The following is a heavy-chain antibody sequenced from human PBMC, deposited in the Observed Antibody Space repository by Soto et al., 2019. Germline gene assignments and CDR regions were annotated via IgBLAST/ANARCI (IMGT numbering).Heavy chain of an antibody. CDR3: ATLDTAEIQPAAY. D-gene: IGHD5-18*01. Sequence: PGGSLKLSCAGSGFHFIAYWLSWVRPGPGKGLEWVAMINRGASGTHYVDSVKGRFTISRDNAKNSLYLQMNSLRVEDTAVYYCATLDTAEIQPAAYWGQGT. J-gene: IGHJ4*02. CDR1: GFHFIAYW. CDR2: INRGASGT. V-gene: IGHV3-7*01.